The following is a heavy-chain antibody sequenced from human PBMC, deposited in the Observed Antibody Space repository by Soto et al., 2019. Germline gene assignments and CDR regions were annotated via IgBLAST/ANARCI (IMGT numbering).Heavy chain of an antibody. J-gene: IGHJ4*02. Sequence: GGSLRLSCAASGFTVSSSYMGWVRQAPGKGLEWVSYIYGGGSTFYADSVKGRFIISRDNSRNTLYLQMNSLRAEDTAVYYCARAYNWHFDYWGQGTLVTVSS. CDR2: IYGGGST. CDR1: GFTVSSSY. CDR3: ARAYNWHFDY. V-gene: IGHV3-53*01. D-gene: IGHD3-3*02.